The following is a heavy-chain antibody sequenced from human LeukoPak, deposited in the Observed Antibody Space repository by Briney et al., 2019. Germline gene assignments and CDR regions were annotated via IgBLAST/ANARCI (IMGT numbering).Heavy chain of an antibody. J-gene: IGHJ6*03. D-gene: IGHD6-13*01. CDR1: GGSFSGYY. CDR3: ARRGIAAANPQYYSYYYMDV. Sequence: SETLSLTCAVYGGSFSGYYWSWIRQPPGKGLEWIGEINHSGSTNYNPSLESRVTISVDTSKNQFSLKLSSVTAADTAVYYCARRGIAAANPQYYSYYYMDVWGNGTTVTVSS. V-gene: IGHV4-34*01. CDR2: INHSGST.